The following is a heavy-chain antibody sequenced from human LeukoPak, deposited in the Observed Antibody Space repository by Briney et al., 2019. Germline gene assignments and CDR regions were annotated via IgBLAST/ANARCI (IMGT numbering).Heavy chain of an antibody. CDR3: ARGGIAAAQSDENWFDP. D-gene: IGHD6-13*01. J-gene: IGHJ5*02. Sequence: GASVKVSCKASGYTFTSYYMHWVRQAPGQGLVWMGIINPSGGSTSYAQKFQGRVTMTRDTSTSTVYMELSSLRSEDTAVYYCARGGIAAAQSDENWFDPWGQGTLVTVSS. V-gene: IGHV1-46*01. CDR2: INPSGGST. CDR1: GYTFTSYY.